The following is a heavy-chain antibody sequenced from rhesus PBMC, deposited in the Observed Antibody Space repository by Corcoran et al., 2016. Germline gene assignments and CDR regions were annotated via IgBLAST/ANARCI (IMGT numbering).Heavy chain of an antibody. Sequence: QVKLQQWGEGLVKPSETLSLTCAGYGGSISGYYYWSWIRQAPGKGLEWIGNIVSCWSNYLTPSRKSRVTLSVDTSKNQFSLKLSSVTAADTAVYYCARGGATFIGYWGQGVLVTVSS. J-gene: IGHJ4*01. D-gene: IGHD1-44*02. V-gene: IGHV4S14*01. CDR2: IVSCWSN. CDR1: GGSISGYYY. CDR3: ARGGATFIGY.